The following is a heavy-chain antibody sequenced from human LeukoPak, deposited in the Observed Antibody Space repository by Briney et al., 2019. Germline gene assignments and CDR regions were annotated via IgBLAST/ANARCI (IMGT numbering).Heavy chain of an antibody. CDR2: ISAYNGHT. Sequence: ASVKVSCKASGYTFTGYYLNWVRQAPGQGLEWMGWISAYNGHTNYAQKFQGRVTMTRDMSTSTVYMELSSLRSEDTAVYYCARSLWFGELLSCLGYWGQGTLVTVSS. CDR1: GYTFTGYY. J-gene: IGHJ4*02. V-gene: IGHV1-2*02. D-gene: IGHD3-10*01. CDR3: ARSLWFGELLSCLGY.